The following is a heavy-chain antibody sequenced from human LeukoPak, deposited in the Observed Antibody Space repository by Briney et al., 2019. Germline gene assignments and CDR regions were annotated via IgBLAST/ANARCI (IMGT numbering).Heavy chain of an antibody. D-gene: IGHD2-2*01. V-gene: IGHV3-21*01. Sequence: GGSLRLSCAASGFTFSSYSNNWVRHAPGQGQEWVSSISTSSSYIYYADSLKGRFTISRDNAKNSLYLQMNSLRAEDTAVYYCARAFAVQCSRNSCYGLDYWGQGTLVTVSS. CDR3: ARAFAVQCSRNSCYGLDY. CDR2: ISTSSSYI. J-gene: IGHJ4*02. CDR1: GFTFSSYS.